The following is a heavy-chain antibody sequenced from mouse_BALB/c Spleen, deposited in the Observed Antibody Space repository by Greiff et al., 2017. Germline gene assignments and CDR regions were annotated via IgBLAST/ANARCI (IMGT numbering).Heavy chain of an antibody. D-gene: IGHD1-1*01. J-gene: IGHJ4*01. Sequence: VQLQQSGPELVKPGASVKMSCKASGYTFTSYVMHWVKQKPGQGLEWIGYINPYNDGTKYNEKFKGKATLTSDKSSSTAYMELSSLTSEDSAVYYCARGLLRGAMDYWGQGTSVTVSS. V-gene: IGHV1-14*01. CDR1: GYTFTSYV. CDR3: ARGLLRGAMDY. CDR2: INPYNDGT.